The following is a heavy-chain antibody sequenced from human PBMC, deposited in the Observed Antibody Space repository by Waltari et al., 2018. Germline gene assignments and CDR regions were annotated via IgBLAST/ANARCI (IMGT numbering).Heavy chain of an antibody. CDR1: GGSIDSGSYY. CDR3: ARGPLLSKVDY. J-gene: IGHJ4*02. D-gene: IGHD1-26*01. CDR2: IYTSGST. V-gene: IGHV4-61*02. Sequence: QVQLQESGPGLVKPSQTLSLTCTVSGGSIDSGSYYWSWIRQPAGKGLEWIGRIYTSGSTNYNPSLKGRFTIAVDSAENQFSLNLSSVTAADTAVYYCARGPLLSKVDYWGQGTLVTVSS.